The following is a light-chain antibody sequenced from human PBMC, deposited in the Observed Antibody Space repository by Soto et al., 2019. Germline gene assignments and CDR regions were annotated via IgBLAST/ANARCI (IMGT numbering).Light chain of an antibody. V-gene: IGKV1-39*01. J-gene: IGKJ4*01. CDR1: RSVSWY. CDR3: QQSYETPLT. Sequence: DIQMTQSPSSLSASVGDRVTVTCRASRSVSWYSSWYQQKPGQAPELLIYRASRLQSGVPSRFSGSGSGTDFTLTITNLQPEDFATYSCQQSYETPLTFGGGTKVEI. CDR2: RAS.